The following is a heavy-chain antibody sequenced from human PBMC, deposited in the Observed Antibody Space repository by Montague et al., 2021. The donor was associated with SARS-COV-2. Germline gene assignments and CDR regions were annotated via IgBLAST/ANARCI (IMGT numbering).Heavy chain of an antibody. V-gene: IGHV4-34*01. CDR2: INHSGST. Sequence: SETLSLTCAVYGGSFSGYYWSWIRQPPGKWLEWIGEINHSGSTNYNPSLKSRVTISGDTSKNQFSLKLSSVTAADTAVYYCARGYQLRFLEWSSRQSTFDYWGQGTLVTVSS. J-gene: IGHJ4*02. CDR3: ARGYQLRFLEWSSRQSTFDY. CDR1: GGSFSGYY. D-gene: IGHD3-3*01.